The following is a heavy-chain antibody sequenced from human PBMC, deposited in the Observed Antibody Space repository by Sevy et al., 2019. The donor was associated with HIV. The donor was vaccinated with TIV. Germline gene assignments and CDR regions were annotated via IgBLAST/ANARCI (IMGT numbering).Heavy chain of an antibody. CDR2: IFSSGSK. CDR1: GFTVNDKY. V-gene: IGHV3-66*02. CDR3: VSLFLSYRSGWSYFDY. D-gene: IGHD6-19*01. J-gene: IGHJ4*02. Sequence: GGSLRLSCAISGFTVNDKYIIWVRQAPGKGLEWVSVIFSSGSKYYADSAKGGFTISRDNSKNTVDLQMNSLRAEDTAVYYCVSLFLSYRSGWSYFDYWGQGTLVTVSS.